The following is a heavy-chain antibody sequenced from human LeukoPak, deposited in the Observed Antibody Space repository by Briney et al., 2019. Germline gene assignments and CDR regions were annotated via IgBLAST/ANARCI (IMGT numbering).Heavy chain of an antibody. Sequence: PGGSLRLSCAASGFTFSSYSMTWVRQAPGKGLEWVSYISSSSITIYYADSVKGRFTISRDNAKDSLYLQMNSLRAEDTAVYYCARDYYGEKNPWGQGTLVTVSS. D-gene: IGHD3-10*01. CDR1: GFTFSSYS. J-gene: IGHJ5*02. CDR2: ISSSSITI. CDR3: ARDYYGEKNP. V-gene: IGHV3-48*01.